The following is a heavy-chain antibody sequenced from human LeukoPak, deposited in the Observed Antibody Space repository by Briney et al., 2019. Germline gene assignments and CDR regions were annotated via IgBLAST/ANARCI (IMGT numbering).Heavy chain of an antibody. Sequence: GGSLRLSCAASGFTFSSYGMHWVRQAPAKGLEWVAFIRYDGSNKYYADSVKGRFTISRDNSKNTLYLQMNSLRAEDTAVYYCAKDLLASSGSYLDYWGQGTLVTVSS. CDR3: AKDLLASSGSYLDY. CDR1: GFTFSSYG. D-gene: IGHD3-10*01. CDR2: IRYDGSNK. V-gene: IGHV3-30*02. J-gene: IGHJ4*02.